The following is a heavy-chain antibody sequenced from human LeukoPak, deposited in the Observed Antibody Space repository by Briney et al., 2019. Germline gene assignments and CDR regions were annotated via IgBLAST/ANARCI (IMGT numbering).Heavy chain of an antibody. CDR3: ARGPPYYYDSSGSESGPFDY. V-gene: IGHV4-39*07. J-gene: IGHJ4*02. D-gene: IGHD3-22*01. CDR1: GVSISSSSYY. Sequence: SETLSLTCTVSGVSISSSSYYWGWIRQPPGKGLEWIGSIYYSGSTYYNPSLKSRVTISVDTSKNQFSLKLSSVTAADTAVYYCARGPPYYYDSSGSESGPFDYWGQGTLVTVSS. CDR2: IYYSGST.